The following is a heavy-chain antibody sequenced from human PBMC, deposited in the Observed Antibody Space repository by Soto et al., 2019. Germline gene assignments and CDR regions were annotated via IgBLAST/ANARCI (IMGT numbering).Heavy chain of an antibody. D-gene: IGHD4-17*01. CDR2: IYWDDDK. V-gene: IGHV2-5*02. CDR3: APYVNYADYSSAGEGGY. Sequence: QITLKESGPTLVKPTQTLTLTCTFSGFSLSTSGVGVGWVRQPPGKALEWLALIYWDDDKRYSPSLKSRLTITKDTSKNQVVLTMTNMYPVDTATYYCAPYVNYADYSSAGEGGYWGQGTLVTVSS. J-gene: IGHJ4*02. CDR1: GFSLSTSGVG.